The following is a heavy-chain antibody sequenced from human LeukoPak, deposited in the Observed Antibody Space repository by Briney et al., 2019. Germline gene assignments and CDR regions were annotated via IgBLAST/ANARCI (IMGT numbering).Heavy chain of an antibody. CDR3: ARSSGGSGSYYTWAPAYYFDY. CDR1: GFTFSTYS. CDR2: ISSSSSTI. Sequence: GGSLRLSCAASGFTFSTYSMNWVRQAPGKGLEWVSYISSSSSTIYYADSVKGRFTISRDNAKNSLYLQMNSLRAEDTAVYYCARSSGGSGSYYTWAPAYYFDYWGQGTLVTVSS. D-gene: IGHD3-10*01. J-gene: IGHJ4*02. V-gene: IGHV3-48*01.